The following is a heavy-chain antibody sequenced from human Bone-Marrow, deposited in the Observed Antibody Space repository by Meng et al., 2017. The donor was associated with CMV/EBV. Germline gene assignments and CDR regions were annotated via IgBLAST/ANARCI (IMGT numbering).Heavy chain of an antibody. V-gene: IGHV3-23*03. J-gene: IGHJ4*02. CDR3: AKVRGSNYFDY. CDR1: GFTFSSYA. D-gene: IGHD1-26*01. Sequence: GESLKISCAASGFTFSSYAMSWVRQAPGKGLEWVSVIYSGGSSTYYADSVKGRFTISRDNSKNTLYLQMNSLRAEDTAVYYCAKVRGSNYFDYWGQGTLGTVSS. CDR2: IYSGGSST.